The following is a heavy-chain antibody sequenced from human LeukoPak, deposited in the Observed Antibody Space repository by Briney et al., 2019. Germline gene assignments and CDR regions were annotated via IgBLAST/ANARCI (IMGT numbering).Heavy chain of an antibody. Sequence: PGGSLRLSCAASGFTFSSYSMNWVRQAPGKGLEWVSYISSSSSTIYYADSVKGRFTVSRDNAKNSLYLQMNSLRDEDTAVYYCARGHRLYYYDSSGYFPWWFDYWGQGTLVTVSS. D-gene: IGHD3-22*01. CDR1: GFTFSSYS. V-gene: IGHV3-48*02. CDR2: ISSSSSTI. CDR3: ARGHRLYYYDSSGYFPWWFDY. J-gene: IGHJ4*02.